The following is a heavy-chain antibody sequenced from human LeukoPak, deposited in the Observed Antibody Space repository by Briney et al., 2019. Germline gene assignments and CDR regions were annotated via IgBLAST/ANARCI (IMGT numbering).Heavy chain of an antibody. CDR2: IIGSGGST. Sequence: GGALHPSFAASGFPFRRYAMRWGRPGPGEGVEWGSAIIGSGGSTYYADSVKGRFTISRDNSKNTLYLQMNSLRAEDTAVYYCAKDYPDIVVVVAAPMDVWGQGTTVTVSS. J-gene: IGHJ6*02. CDR1: GFPFRRYA. CDR3: AKDYPDIVVVVAAPMDV. D-gene: IGHD2-15*01. V-gene: IGHV3-23*01.